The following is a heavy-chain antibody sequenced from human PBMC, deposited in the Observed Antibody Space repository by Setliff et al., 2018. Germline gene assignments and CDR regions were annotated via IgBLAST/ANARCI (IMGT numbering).Heavy chain of an antibody. CDR2: IQSTGNT. CDR3: VRDRTAYSYGLDV. Sequence: PSETLSLTCSVSGGIIYDHWWTWIRQPAGKGLEWIGLIQSTGNTNYNPSLQSRVTMSVDTSKNQFALNLRSVTAADTAVYYCVRDRTAYSYGLDVWGQGTTVTVSS. V-gene: IGHV4-4*07. CDR1: GGIIYDHW. J-gene: IGHJ6*02. D-gene: IGHD5-18*01.